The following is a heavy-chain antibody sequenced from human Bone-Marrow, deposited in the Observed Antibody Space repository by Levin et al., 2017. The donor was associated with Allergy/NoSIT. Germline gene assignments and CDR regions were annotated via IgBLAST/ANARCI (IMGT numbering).Heavy chain of an antibody. V-gene: IGHV4-59*08. CDR1: GGSISSYY. J-gene: IGHJ4*02. CDR3: ARLVVGATQRFDY. D-gene: IGHD1-26*01. Sequence: SETLSLTCTVSGGSISSYYWSWIRQPPGKGLEWIGYIYYSGSTNYNPSLKSRVTISVDTSKNQFSLKLSSMTAADTAVYYCARLVVGATQRFDYWGQGTLVTVSS. CDR2: IYYSGST.